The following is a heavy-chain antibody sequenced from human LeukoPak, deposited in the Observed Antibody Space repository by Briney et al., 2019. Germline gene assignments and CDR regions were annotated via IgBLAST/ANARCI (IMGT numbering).Heavy chain of an antibody. V-gene: IGHV3-20*04. CDR1: GFTLYYYS. CDR2: NNLNGRIT. CDR3: ARGSVQLWLRDTYYYMDV. D-gene: IGHD5-18*01. Sequence: GSLRLSCAASGFTLYYYSMERVRQIPGGGVEWVSGNNLNGRITEYADSVKDRFTISRQNTKNSLYLYMNNLGGEDTALYFCARGSVQLWLRDTYYYMDVWGKGTTVTVSS. J-gene: IGHJ6*03.